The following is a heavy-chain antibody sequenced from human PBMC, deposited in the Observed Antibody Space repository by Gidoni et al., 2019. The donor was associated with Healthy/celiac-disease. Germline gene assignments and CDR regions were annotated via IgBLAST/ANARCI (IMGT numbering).Heavy chain of an antibody. CDR2: ISYDGSNK. V-gene: IGHV3-30*18. D-gene: IGHD1-26*01. CDR3: AKDHSGSYLDY. CDR1: GFTFSSYG. J-gene: IGHJ4*02. Sequence: QVQLVEAGGGVVQPGRSLRLSCAASGFTFSSYGMHWVRQAPGKGLEWVAVISYDGSNKYYADSVKGRFTISRDNSKNTLYLQTNSLRAEDTAVYYCAKDHSGSYLDYWGQGTLVTVSS.